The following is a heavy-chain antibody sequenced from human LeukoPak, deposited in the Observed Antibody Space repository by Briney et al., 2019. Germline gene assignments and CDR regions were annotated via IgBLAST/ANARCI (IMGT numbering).Heavy chain of an antibody. J-gene: IGHJ4*02. CDR2: ISGSGGST. V-gene: IGHV3-23*01. CDR1: GFTVSSNY. Sequence: GGSLRLSCAASGFTVSSNYMSWVRQAPGKGLEWVSAISGSGGSTYYADSVKGRFTISRDNSKNTLYLQMNSLRAEDTAVYYCAKVWLLTPPFDYWGQGTLVTVSS. CDR3: AKVWLLTPPFDY. D-gene: IGHD3-22*01.